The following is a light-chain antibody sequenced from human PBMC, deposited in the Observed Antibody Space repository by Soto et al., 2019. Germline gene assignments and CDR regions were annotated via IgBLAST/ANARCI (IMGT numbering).Light chain of an antibody. CDR3: SSNTIIRSLFV. Sequence: QSVLTQPASVSGSPGQSITISCTGTNSDVGGYNYVSWYQQHPGKAPELMIYEVSHRPSGVSNRFSGSKSDNTASLTISGLQAEDEADYYCSSNTIIRSLFVFGTGTKVT. J-gene: IGLJ1*01. V-gene: IGLV2-14*01. CDR1: NSDVGGYNY. CDR2: EVS.